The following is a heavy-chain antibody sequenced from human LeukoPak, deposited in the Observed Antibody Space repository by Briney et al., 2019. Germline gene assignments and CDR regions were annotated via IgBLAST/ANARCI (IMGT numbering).Heavy chain of an antibody. CDR1: GFTFSSYA. CDR2: ISYDGSNK. Sequence: GRSLRLSCAASGFTFSSYAMHWVRQAPGKGLEWVAVISYDGSNKYYADSVKGRFTISRDNSKNTLYLQMNSLRAEDTAVYYCARLPQKGITMVRGANWYFDLWGRGTLVTVSS. J-gene: IGHJ2*01. V-gene: IGHV3-30-3*01. D-gene: IGHD3-10*01. CDR3: ARLPQKGITMVRGANWYFDL.